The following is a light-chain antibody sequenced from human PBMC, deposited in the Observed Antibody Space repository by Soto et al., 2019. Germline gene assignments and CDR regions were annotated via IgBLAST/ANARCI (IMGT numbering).Light chain of an antibody. V-gene: IGKV3-15*01. CDR3: QHYDHWPIT. Sequence: EIVMTQSPATLSVSPGERATLSCRASQSVRSNLAWYQQKPAQAPRLLIYAASTRATGIPARFSGSGSGTEFTLTISSLQSEDFAAYYCQHYDHWPITFGQGTRLEI. J-gene: IGKJ5*01. CDR2: AAS. CDR1: QSVRSN.